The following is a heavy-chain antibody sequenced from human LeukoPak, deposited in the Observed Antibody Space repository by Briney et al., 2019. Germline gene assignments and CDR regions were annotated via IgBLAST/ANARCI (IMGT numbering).Heavy chain of an antibody. CDR2: INHNGNVN. V-gene: IGHV3-7*01. CDR3: ASERDYYNNRGHWTSGMFDG. J-gene: IGHJ4*02. Sequence: PGGSLRLSCAASGFTFSSYWMNWARQAPGKGLEWVASINHNGNVNYYVDSVKGRFTISRDNAKNSLYLQMNSLRAEDTAVYYCASERDYYNNRGHWTSGMFDGWGQGTLVTVSS. D-gene: IGHD3-10*01. CDR1: GFTFSSYW.